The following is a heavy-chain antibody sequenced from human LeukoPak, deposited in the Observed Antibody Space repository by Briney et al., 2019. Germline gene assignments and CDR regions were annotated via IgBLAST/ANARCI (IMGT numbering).Heavy chain of an antibody. CDR3: ARDPLGAVVVAATFDY. Sequence: ASVKVSCKASGYTFTGYYMHWVRQAPGPGLGWMGWINPNSGGTNYAQKFQGRVTMTRDTSISTAYMELSRLRSDDTAVYYCARDPLGAVVVAATFDYWGQGTLVTVSS. CDR1: GYTFTGYY. J-gene: IGHJ4*02. V-gene: IGHV1-2*02. CDR2: INPNSGGT. D-gene: IGHD2-15*01.